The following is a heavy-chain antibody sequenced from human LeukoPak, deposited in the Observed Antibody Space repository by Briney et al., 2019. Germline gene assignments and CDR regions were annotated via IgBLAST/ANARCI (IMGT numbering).Heavy chain of an antibody. CDR3: AREPYSSGWYAIYYYYYGMDV. CDR1: GFTFSSYG. D-gene: IGHD6-19*01. V-gene: IGHV3-30*03. J-gene: IGHJ6*02. Sequence: GGSLRLSCAASGFTFSSYGMHWVRQAPGKGLEWVAVIPYDGSNKYYADSVKGRFTISRDNSENTLYLQMNSLRAEDTAVYYCAREPYSSGWYAIYYYYYGMDVWGQGTTVTVSS. CDR2: IPYDGSNK.